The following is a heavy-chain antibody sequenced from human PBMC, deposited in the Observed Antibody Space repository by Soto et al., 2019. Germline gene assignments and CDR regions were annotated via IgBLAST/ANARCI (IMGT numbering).Heavy chain of an antibody. CDR2: FKIKTDGVTT. CDR3: TTGDY. V-gene: IGHV3-15*01. CDR1: GFTFSDVW. Sequence: PGGSLRLSCAASGFTFSDVWMSWVRQAPGKGLEWVGRFKIKTDGVTTDYAAPVKGRFTISRDDSKHTLYLQMNSLKTEDTAVYYCTTGDYWGPGTLVTDSS. J-gene: IGHJ4*02.